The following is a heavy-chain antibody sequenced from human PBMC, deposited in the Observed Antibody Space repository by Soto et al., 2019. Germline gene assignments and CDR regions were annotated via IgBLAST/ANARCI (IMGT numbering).Heavy chain of an antibody. J-gene: IGHJ6*02. CDR1: GGSISSGGYY. CDR3: ARRDIVLVPAAMHNYGMDV. CDR2: IYYSGST. Sequence: QVQLQESGPGLVKPSQTLSLTCTVSGGSISSGGYYWSWIRQHPGKGLEWIGYIYYSGSTYYNPSLKSRVTIAVDTSKNQFSLKLSSVPAADTAVYYCARRDIVLVPAAMHNYGMDVWGQGTTVTVSS. D-gene: IGHD2-2*01. V-gene: IGHV4-31*03.